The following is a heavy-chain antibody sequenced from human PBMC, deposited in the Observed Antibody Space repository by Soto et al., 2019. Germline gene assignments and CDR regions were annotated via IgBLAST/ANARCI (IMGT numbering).Heavy chain of an antibody. D-gene: IGHD3-10*02. CDR1: GYTFTAYY. V-gene: IGHV1-2*02. CDR3: ARNMDYYYGRGSGNGHGV. J-gene: IGHJ6*02. Sequence: QVQLVQSGAEVKEPGDSVRVSCEASGYTFTAYYIHWVRQAPGQGLEWMAWINPKFGDTTYAQDFQGRVSMTRDMSISTVYMELSRPTSDDTAIYYCARNMDYYYGRGSGNGHGVWGQGTTVTVSS. CDR2: INPKFGDT.